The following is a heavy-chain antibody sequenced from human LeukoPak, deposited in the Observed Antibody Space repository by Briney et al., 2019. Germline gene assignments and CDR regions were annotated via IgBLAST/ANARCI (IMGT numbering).Heavy chain of an antibody. CDR2: LYSRGSP. CDR1: GGSISSNDYY. J-gene: IGHJ3*02. CDR3: ARLQPNSGEWAFDI. Sequence: SQTLSPTCTVSGGSISSNDYYWSWIRQSPGKGLEWIGYLYSRGSPNYNPSLKRRVTISVDTSKNHFSLTLSSVTATDTAVYYCARLQPNSGEWAFDIWGQGTMVTVSS. V-gene: IGHV4-61*03. D-gene: IGHD1-1*01.